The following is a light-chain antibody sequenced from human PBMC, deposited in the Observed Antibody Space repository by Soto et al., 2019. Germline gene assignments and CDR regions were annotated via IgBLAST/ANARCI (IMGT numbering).Light chain of an antibody. J-gene: IGKJ1*01. CDR2: DAS. V-gene: IGKV1-5*01. CDR3: QQYNSYSRA. Sequence: DIQMTQSPSTLSASVGDRVTITCRASQSISSWLAWYQQKPGKAPKPLIYDASSVESGVPSRFSGSGAGTEFTLTFSSLQPDDLATYYCQQYNSYSRAFGPGTKVDIK. CDR1: QSISSW.